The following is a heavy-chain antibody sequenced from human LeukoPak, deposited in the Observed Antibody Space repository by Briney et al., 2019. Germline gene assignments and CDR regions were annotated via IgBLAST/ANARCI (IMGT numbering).Heavy chain of an antibody. V-gene: IGHV3-43*02. CDR3: AKDSSGYQGFCDY. CDR1: GFTFDDYA. CDR2: ISGDGGST. D-gene: IGHD3-22*01. J-gene: IGHJ4*02. Sequence: PGGSLRLSCAASGFTFDDYAMHWVRHAPGKGLEGVSLISGDGGSTYYADSVKGRFTISRDNSKNSLYLQMNSLRTEDTALYYCAKDSSGYQGFCDYWGQGTLVTVSS.